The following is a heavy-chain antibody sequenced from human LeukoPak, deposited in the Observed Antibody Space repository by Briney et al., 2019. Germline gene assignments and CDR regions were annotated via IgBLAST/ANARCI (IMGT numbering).Heavy chain of an antibody. V-gene: IGHV4-59*01. CDR3: ASGGLYYDILTGYSGDAFDI. Sequence: SETLSLTCTVSGGSISSYYWSWIRQPPGKGLEWIGYIYYSGSTNYNASLKGRATISLDTSKNQFSLRLSSVTAADTAVYYCASGGLYYDILTGYSGDAFDIWGQGTMVTVSS. J-gene: IGHJ3*02. CDR2: IYYSGST. CDR1: GGSISSYY. D-gene: IGHD3-9*01.